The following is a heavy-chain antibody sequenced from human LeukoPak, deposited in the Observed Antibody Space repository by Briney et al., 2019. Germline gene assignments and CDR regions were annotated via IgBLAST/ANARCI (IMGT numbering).Heavy chain of an antibody. Sequence: GGSLRPSCAASGFTVSSNYMSWVRQAPGKGLEWLSVIYSGGSTYYADSVKGRFTISRDNSKNTLYLQMNSLRAEDTAVYYCSNKRGNSYGYAQWGQGTLVTGSS. V-gene: IGHV3-66*01. J-gene: IGHJ4*02. CDR3: SNKRGNSYGYAQ. D-gene: IGHD5-18*01. CDR2: IYSGGST. CDR1: GFTVSSNY.